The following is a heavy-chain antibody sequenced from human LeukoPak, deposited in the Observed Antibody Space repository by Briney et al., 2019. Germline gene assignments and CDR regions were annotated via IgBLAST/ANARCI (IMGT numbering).Heavy chain of an antibody. CDR2: LYPGDSDT. V-gene: IGHV5-51*01. CDR3: ARLGCSSTSCYDV. CDR1: GYNFKNNW. D-gene: IGHD2-2*01. Sequence: GESLKISCKGSGYNFKNNWIGWVRHMPGKGLECMGILYPGDSDTRYSPSFQGQITISASKYIDTAYLQWNSLKASDSAMYYCARLGCSSTSCYDVWGKGTTVTVSS. J-gene: IGHJ6*04.